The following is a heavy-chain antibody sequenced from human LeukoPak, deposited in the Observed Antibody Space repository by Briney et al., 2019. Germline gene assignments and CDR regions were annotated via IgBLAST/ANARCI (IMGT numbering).Heavy chain of an antibody. CDR1: GGSISSGGYY. CDR2: IYYSGST. Sequence: SQTLSLTCTVSGGSISSGGYYWSWIRQHPGKGLEWIGYIYYSGSTYYNPPLKSRVTISVDTSKNQFSLKLSSVTAADTAVYYCARDVRYDFWSGYYEAYYYYYMDVWGKGTTVTVSS. D-gene: IGHD3-3*01. V-gene: IGHV4-31*03. J-gene: IGHJ6*03. CDR3: ARDVRYDFWSGYYEAYYYYYMDV.